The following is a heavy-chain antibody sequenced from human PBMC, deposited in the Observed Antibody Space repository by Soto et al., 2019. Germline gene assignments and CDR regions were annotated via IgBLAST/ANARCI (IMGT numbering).Heavy chain of an antibody. CDR3: ASGMVFGSIDY. D-gene: IGHD1-20*01. V-gene: IGHV1-69*13. CDR1: GGTFSSYA. Sequence: ASVKVSCKAPGGTFSSYAISWVRQAPGQGLEWMGGIIPIFGTANYAQKFQGRVTITADESTSTAYMELSSLRSEDTAVYYCASGMVFGSIDYWGQGTLVTVSS. J-gene: IGHJ4*02. CDR2: IIPIFGTA.